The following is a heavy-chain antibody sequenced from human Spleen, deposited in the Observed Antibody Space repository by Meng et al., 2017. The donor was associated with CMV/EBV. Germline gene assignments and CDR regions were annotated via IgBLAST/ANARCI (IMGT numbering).Heavy chain of an antibody. D-gene: IGHD3-3*01. CDR2: INTSNCSI. J-gene: IGHJ6*02. V-gene: IGHV3-21*01. CDR1: GFTFNSSA. CDR3: ARDLSGGDFWSGYYDYYYGMDV. Sequence: GESLKISCAASGFTFNSSALTWVRQAPGKGLEWVSSINTSNCSIYFADSLKGQFTISRDNAKKSLFLQMNSLRAEDTAVYYCARDLSGGDFWSGYYDYYYGMDVWGQGTTVTVSS.